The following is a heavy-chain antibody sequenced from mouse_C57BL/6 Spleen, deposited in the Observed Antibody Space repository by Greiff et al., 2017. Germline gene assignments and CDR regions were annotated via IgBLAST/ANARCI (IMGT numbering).Heavy chain of an antibody. CDR1: GYAFSSSW. CDR2: IYPGDGDT. J-gene: IGHJ1*03. Sequence: VQLQQSGPELVKPGASVKISCKASGYAFSSSWMNWVKQRPGKGLEWIGRIYPGDGDTNYNGKFKGKATLTADKSSSTAYMQLSSLTSEDSAVYFCAREDYDGYSYWDFDVWGTGTTVTVSS. D-gene: IGHD2-3*01. CDR3: AREDYDGYSYWDFDV. V-gene: IGHV1-82*01.